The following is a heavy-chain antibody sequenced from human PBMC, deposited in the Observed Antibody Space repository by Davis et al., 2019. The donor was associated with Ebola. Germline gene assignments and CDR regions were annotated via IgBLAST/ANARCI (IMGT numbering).Heavy chain of an antibody. Sequence: ASVTVSCKPSGYTFTSYFLHWVRQAPGQGPEWLGIIDPSGGYTNYPEKFQGRFTMTRDTSTRTVYMELSSLTSEETAVYFCARDPPEYRDNSVWYFDLWGRGTLVTVAS. J-gene: IGHJ2*01. D-gene: IGHD4-23*01. CDR2: IDPSGGYT. V-gene: IGHV1-46*03. CDR3: ARDPPEYRDNSVWYFDL. CDR1: GYTFTSYF.